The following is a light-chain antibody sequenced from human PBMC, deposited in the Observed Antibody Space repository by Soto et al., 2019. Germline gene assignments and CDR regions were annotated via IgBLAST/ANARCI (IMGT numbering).Light chain of an antibody. V-gene: IGKV1-5*01. Sequence: IQVTQSPPTLAASVGDGVTTTCRASQTISTWMAWYQQKPGKAPKLLVYDASTLQSGVASRFSGSGSGTEFTLIISGLQPDDSATYYCQQYTNTNNPWMFGQGTKVDIK. J-gene: IGKJ1*01. CDR3: QQYTNTNNPWM. CDR2: DAS. CDR1: QTISTW.